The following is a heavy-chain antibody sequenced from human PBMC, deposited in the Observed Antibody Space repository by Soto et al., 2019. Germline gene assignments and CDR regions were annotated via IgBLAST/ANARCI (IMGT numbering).Heavy chain of an antibody. Sequence: PSETLSLTCTVSGGSISSSSYYWGWIRQPPGKGLEWIGSIYYSGSTYYNPSLKSRVTISVDTSKNQFSLKLSSVTAADTAVYYCARDSASGDYWGQGTLVTVSS. CDR2: IYYSGST. CDR1: GGSISSSSYY. CDR3: ARDSASGDY. D-gene: IGHD2-2*01. V-gene: IGHV4-39*07. J-gene: IGHJ4*02.